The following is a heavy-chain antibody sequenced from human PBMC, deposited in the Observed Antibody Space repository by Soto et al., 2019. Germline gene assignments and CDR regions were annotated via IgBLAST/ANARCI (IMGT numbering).Heavy chain of an antibody. CDR1: GFTFSSYS. Sequence: GGSLRLSCAASGFTFSSYSMNWVRQAPGKGLEWVSSISSSSSYIYYADSVKGRFTISRDNAKNSLYLQMNSLRAEDTAVYYCARDLSGSYSGAYYFDYWGQGTLVTVSS. CDR3: ARDLSGSYSGAYYFDY. CDR2: ISSSSSYI. V-gene: IGHV3-21*01. J-gene: IGHJ4*02. D-gene: IGHD1-26*01.